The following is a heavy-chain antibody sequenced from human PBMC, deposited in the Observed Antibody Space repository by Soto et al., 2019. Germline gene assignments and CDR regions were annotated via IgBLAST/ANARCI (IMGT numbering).Heavy chain of an antibody. J-gene: IGHJ6*02. V-gene: IGHV1-69*12. CDR3: ARDEMVVATGSRTWHYYYGMDV. D-gene: IGHD2-15*01. Sequence: QVQLVQSGAKVKKPGSSVKVSCKSSGGTFSTYAISWVRQAPGQGLEWMGGIIPIFGTANYAQKFQGRVTITADESTTTAYMELISLRSGDTAVYYCARDEMVVATGSRTWHYYYGMDVWGQGTTVTVSS. CDR2: IIPIFGTA. CDR1: GGTFSTYA.